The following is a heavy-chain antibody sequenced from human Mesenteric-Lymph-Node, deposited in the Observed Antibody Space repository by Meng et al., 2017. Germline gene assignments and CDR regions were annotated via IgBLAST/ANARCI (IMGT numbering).Heavy chain of an antibody. CDR1: CASIISGNW. CDR3: ARHISVTGTRGFDY. Sequence: ECGRGLWRPQKTPPLACAVSCASIISGNWWSWVRQPPGKGLEWIGEMFQSGTTNYNPSLKSRVTILLDTSKNQLSLELTSVTAADTAVYYCARHISVTGTRGFDYWGQGTLVTVSS. J-gene: IGHJ4*02. D-gene: IGHD6-19*01. CDR2: MFQSGTT. V-gene: IGHV4-4*03.